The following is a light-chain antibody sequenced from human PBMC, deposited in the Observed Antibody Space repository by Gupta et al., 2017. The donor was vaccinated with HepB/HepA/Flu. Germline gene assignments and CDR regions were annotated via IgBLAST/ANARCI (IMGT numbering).Light chain of an antibody. V-gene: IGLV1-47*01. CDR1: SSNIGTYY. Sequence: QSVLTQTPSASGTPRQRVTISCSGSSSNIGTYYVYWYQQLPGTAPKLLIYRNNQRPSGVPDRFSGSKSGTSASLAISGLRSEEGADYYCATWEDSLSGRVVFGGGTKLTVL. CDR2: RNN. CDR3: ATWEDSLSGRVV. J-gene: IGLJ2*01.